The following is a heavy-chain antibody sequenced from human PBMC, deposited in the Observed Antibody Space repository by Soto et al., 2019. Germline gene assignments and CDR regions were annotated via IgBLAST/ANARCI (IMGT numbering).Heavy chain of an antibody. Sequence: GGSLRLSCAASGFTFSSYSMNWVRQAPGKGLEWVSSISSSSSYIYYADSVKGRFTISRDNAKNSLYLQMNSLRAEDTALYYCAKELWFGESSPSSYYGMDVWGQGTTVTVSS. CDR1: GFTFSSYS. J-gene: IGHJ6*02. D-gene: IGHD3-10*01. CDR3: AKELWFGESSPSSYYGMDV. CDR2: ISSSSSYI. V-gene: IGHV3-21*04.